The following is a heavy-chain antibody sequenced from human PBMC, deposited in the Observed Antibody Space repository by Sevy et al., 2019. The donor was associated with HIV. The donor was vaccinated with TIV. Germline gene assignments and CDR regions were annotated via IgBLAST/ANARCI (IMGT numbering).Heavy chain of an antibody. CDR2: IYYSGST. CDR3: ARDNRGKQAAFDI. CDR1: GGSVSSGSYY. Sequence: SETLSLTCTVSGGSVSSGSYYWSWIRQPPGKGLEWIGYIYYSGSTNYNPSLKSRVTISVDTSKNQFSLKLSSVTAADTAVYYGARDNRGKQAAFDIWGQGTMVTVSS. J-gene: IGHJ3*02. D-gene: IGHD1-26*01. V-gene: IGHV4-61*01.